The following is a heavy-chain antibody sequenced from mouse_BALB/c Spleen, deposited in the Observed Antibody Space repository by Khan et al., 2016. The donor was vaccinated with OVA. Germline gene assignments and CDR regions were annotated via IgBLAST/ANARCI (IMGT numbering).Heavy chain of an antibody. D-gene: IGHD2-10*01. CDR2: IWGGGST. J-gene: IGHJ4*01. V-gene: IGHV2-6-7*01. Sequence: QVQLKESGPGLVAPSQSLSITCTVSGFSLTGYGVNWVRQPPGKGLEWLGMIWGGGSTDYNSALKSRLNLTKDNSKSQVFLKMNSLQTDDTARYYCARAYYGNYREAMDYWGQGTSVTVSS. CDR3: ARAYYGNYREAMDY. CDR1: GFSLTGYG.